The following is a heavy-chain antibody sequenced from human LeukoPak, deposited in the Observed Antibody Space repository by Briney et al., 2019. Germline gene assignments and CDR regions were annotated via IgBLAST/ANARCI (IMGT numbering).Heavy chain of an antibody. V-gene: IGHV3-23*01. CDR3: AKQLGYCSDGSCYFPY. CDR1: GFPFSSSA. Sequence: GGSLRLSCAASGFPFSSSAMSWVRQAPGKGLEWVSAISNNGGYTYYADSVQGRFTISRDNSKSTLCLQMNSLRAEDTAVYYCAKQLGYCSDGSCYFPYWGQGTLVTVSS. D-gene: IGHD2-15*01. J-gene: IGHJ4*02. CDR2: ISNNGGYT.